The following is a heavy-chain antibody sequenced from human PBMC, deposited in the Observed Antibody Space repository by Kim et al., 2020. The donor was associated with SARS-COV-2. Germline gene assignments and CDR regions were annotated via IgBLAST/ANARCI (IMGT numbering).Heavy chain of an antibody. CDR2: INPNSGDT. CDR1: GYTFTGYN. Sequence: ASVKVSCKASGYTFTGYNMDWVRQAPGQGLEWMGWINPNSGDTHYAQKFQGRVTISRDTSISTAYMELSSLISDDTAVYYCAKSTRGYFYDNTVYSGYFDLWGRGTLVTVSS. CDR3: AKSTRGYFYDNTVYSGYFDL. D-gene: IGHD3-22*01. J-gene: IGHJ2*01. V-gene: IGHV1-2*02.